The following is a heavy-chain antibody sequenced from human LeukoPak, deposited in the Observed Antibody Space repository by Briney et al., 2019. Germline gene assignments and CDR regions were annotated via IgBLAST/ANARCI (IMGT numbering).Heavy chain of an antibody. D-gene: IGHD5-12*01. CDR3: ARDKGYDVDY. V-gene: IGHV3-74*01. CDR1: GFTFNNYW. J-gene: IGHJ4*02. CDR2: INADGSST. Sequence: GGSLRLSSAASGFTFNNYWMHWVRQAPGKGLVWVSLINADGSSTSYADSVKGRFTISRDNAKNTLYLQMNSLRAEDTAVYYCARDKGYDVDYWGQGTLVTVSS.